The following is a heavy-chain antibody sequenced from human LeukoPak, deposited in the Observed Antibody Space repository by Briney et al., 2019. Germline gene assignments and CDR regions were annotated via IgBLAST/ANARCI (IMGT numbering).Heavy chain of an antibody. CDR3: ARGLLWFGELVDY. V-gene: IGHV4-34*01. CDR2: INHSGST. J-gene: IGHJ4*02. CDR1: GGSFSGYY. Sequence: SETLSLTCAVYGGSFSGYYWSWIRQPPGKGLEWIGEINHSGSTNYNPSLKSRVTISVDTSKNQFSLKLSSVAAADTAVYYCARGLLWFGELVDYWGQGTLVTVSS. D-gene: IGHD3-10*01.